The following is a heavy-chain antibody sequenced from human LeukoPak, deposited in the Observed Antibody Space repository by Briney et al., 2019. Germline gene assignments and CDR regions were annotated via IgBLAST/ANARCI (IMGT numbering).Heavy chain of an antibody. Sequence: GGSLRLSCAASGFTFSSYSMNWVRQAPGKGLVWVSRIDSDKTTTTYADSVKGRFTISRDNAKNTLYLQMNSLRAEDTAVYYCARGRGGGSCDSWGQGTLVTVSS. CDR2: IDSDKTTT. V-gene: IGHV3-74*01. J-gene: IGHJ5*01. CDR1: GFTFSSYS. D-gene: IGHD2-15*01. CDR3: ARGRGGGSCDS.